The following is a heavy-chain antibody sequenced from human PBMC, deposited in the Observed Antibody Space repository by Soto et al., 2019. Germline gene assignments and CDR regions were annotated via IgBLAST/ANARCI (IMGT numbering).Heavy chain of an antibody. CDR2: MNPNSGNT. D-gene: IGHD1-26*01. Sequence: GASVKVSCKASGYTFTRYDINWGRQATGQGLEWMGWMNPNSGNTGYAQKFQGRVTMTRNTSISTAYMELSSLRSEDTAVYYCARGSVGPTTDFDYWGQGTLVTVSS. V-gene: IGHV1-8*01. J-gene: IGHJ4*02. CDR1: GYTFTRYD. CDR3: ARGSVGPTTDFDY.